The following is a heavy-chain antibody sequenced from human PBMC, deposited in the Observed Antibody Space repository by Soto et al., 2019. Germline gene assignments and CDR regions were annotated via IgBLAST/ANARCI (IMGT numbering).Heavy chain of an antibody. CDR1: GFTFDDYA. CDR3: DKDPRITGKNRPSNWFDP. CDR2: ISWNSGSI. J-gene: IGHJ5*02. Sequence: GGSLRLSCAASGFTFDDYAMHWVRQAPGKGLEWVSGISWNSGSIGYADSVKGRFTISRDNAKNSLYLQMNSLRAEDTAVYYCDKDPRITGKNRPSNWFDPWGQGTLVTVSS. V-gene: IGHV3-9*01. D-gene: IGHD1-20*01.